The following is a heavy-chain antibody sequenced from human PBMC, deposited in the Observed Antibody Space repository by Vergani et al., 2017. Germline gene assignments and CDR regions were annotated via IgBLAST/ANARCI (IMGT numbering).Heavy chain of an antibody. V-gene: IGHV3-21*01. CDR3: AKDGRENSDYGYFDY. D-gene: IGHD4-17*01. CDR2: ISSSSSYI. CDR1: GFTFSACP. Sequence: EVQLLQSGGGVIQPGGSVRLSCAASGFTFSACPMTWVRQAPGKGLEWVSSISSSSSYIYYADSVKGRFTISRDNAKNSLYLQMNSLRAEDTAVYYCAKDGRENSDYGYFDYWGQGTLVTVSS. J-gene: IGHJ4*02.